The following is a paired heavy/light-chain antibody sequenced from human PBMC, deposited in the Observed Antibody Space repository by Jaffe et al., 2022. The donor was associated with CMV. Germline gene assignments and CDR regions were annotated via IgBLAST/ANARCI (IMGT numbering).Light chain of an antibody. CDR3: QQYGESPWT. CDR1: QAISTVH. CDR2: GTT. J-gene: IGKJ1*01. V-gene: IGKV3-20*01. Sequence: DIVLTQSPRTLSLSPGESATLSCRPSQAISTVHLAWYQQKPGQAPRLLIYGTTRRATGIPGRFSGSGSGTDFTLTVSRLEPEDFAVYYCQQYGESPWTFGQGTKVEIK.
Heavy chain of an antibody. J-gene: IGHJ6*02. Sequence: EEQLVQSGAEVKKPGESLRISCKGSGYRFTDYWHGWVRQTPGKGLEWMGIIFPGDSETRYSPSFQGQVTISADKSTSTAYLQWTSLKAADTGTFYCARLLYSGYDPTNYPMDVWGQGTTVTVSS. CDR1: GYRFTDYW. V-gene: IGHV5-51*01. D-gene: IGHD5-12*01. CDR3: ARLLYSGYDPTNYPMDV. CDR2: IFPGDSET.